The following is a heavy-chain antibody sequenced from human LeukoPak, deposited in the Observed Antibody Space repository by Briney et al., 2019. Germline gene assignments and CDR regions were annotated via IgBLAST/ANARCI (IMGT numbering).Heavy chain of an antibody. J-gene: IGHJ4*02. CDR3: ARVGVGSSWYDY. CDR2: IGTAGDT. D-gene: IGHD6-13*01. V-gene: IGHV3-13*01. Sequence: GGSLRLSCAASGFTFSSYDMHWVRQATGKGLEWVSAIGTAGDTYYPGSVKGRFTISRGNAKNSLYLQMNSLRAGDTAVYYCARVGVGSSWYDYWGQGTLVTVSS. CDR1: GFTFSSYD.